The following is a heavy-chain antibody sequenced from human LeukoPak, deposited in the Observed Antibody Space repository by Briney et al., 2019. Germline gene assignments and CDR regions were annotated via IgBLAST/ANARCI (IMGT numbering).Heavy chain of an antibody. Sequence: SETLSLTCTVSGGSISSSSYYWGWIRQPPGKGLEWIGSIYYSGSTYYNPSLKSRVTISVDTSKNQFSLKLSSVTAADTAVYYCATLDYGDYVIVYWGQGTLVTVSS. V-gene: IGHV4-39*07. D-gene: IGHD4-17*01. CDR3: ATLDYGDYVIVY. J-gene: IGHJ4*02. CDR2: IYYSGST. CDR1: GGSISSSSYY.